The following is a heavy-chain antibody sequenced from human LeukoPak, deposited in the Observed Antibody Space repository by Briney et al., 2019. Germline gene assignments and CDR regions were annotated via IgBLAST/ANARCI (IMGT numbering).Heavy chain of an antibody. CDR2: IKSKTDGETT. J-gene: IGHJ4*02. CDR1: GFTFANAW. D-gene: IGHD5-12*01. CDR3: TVDLPPPRGYDYPFDY. Sequence: GGSLRLSCAASGFTFANAWMSWVRQAPGKGLECVGRIKSKTDGETTDYAAPVKGRFTISRDDSKNMLYLQMNSLKSEDTAVYYCTVDLPPPRGYDYPFDYWGQGSLVTVSS. V-gene: IGHV3-15*01.